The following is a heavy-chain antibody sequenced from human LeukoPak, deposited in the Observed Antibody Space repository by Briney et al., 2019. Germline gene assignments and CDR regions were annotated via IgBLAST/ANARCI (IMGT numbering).Heavy chain of an antibody. D-gene: IGHD2-15*01. CDR1: GGSISSYY. Sequence: SETLSLXCTVSGGSISSYYWSWIRQPAGKGLEWIGRIYTSGSTNYNPSLKSRVTMSVDTSKNQFSLKLSSVTAADTAVYYCAREVGYCSGGSCQAPFDYWGQGTLVTVSS. CDR2: IYTSGST. CDR3: AREVGYCSGGSCQAPFDY. V-gene: IGHV4-4*07. J-gene: IGHJ4*02.